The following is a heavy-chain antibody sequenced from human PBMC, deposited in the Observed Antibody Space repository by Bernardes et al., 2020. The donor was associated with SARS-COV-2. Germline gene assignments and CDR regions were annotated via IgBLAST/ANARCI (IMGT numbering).Heavy chain of an antibody. CDR1: GFTSSNAW. D-gene: IGHD3-22*01. J-gene: IGHJ4*02. CDR3: TTGAEIYYDSSGFSYYFDF. Sequence: GSLRLSCAASGFTSSNAWMNWVRQAPGKGLEWVGHIKRKTDGGTTDYAAPVKGRFTISGDDSKNTMYLQMNSLKTEDTAVYYCTTGAEIYYDSSGFSYYFDFWGQGTLVTVSS. CDR2: IKRKTDGGTT. V-gene: IGHV3-15*07.